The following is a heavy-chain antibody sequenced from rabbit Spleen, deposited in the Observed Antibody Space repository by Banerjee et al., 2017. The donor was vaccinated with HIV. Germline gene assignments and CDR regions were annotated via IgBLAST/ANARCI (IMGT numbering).Heavy chain of an antibody. CDR1: GFSFSGSHN. Sequence: QSLEESGGDLVKPEGSLILTCTASGFSFSGSHNMCWVRQAPGKGLEWIACIYGGSGRTYYTTWAKGRFTISSTSSTTVTLQMTSLTAADTATYFCARDAAGREDFNLWGPGTLVTVS. CDR3: ARDAAGREDFNL. J-gene: IGHJ4*01. V-gene: IGHV1S40*01. CDR2: IYGGSGRT. D-gene: IGHD4-2*01.